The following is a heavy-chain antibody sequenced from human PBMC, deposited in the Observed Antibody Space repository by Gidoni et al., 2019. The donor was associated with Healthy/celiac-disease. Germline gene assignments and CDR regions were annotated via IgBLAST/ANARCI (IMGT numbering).Heavy chain of an antibody. V-gene: IGHV4-59*01. J-gene: IGHJ6*02. CDR1: GGSISSYY. D-gene: IGHD6-19*01. CDR2: IYYSGST. Sequence: QVQLQESGPGLVKPSETLSLTCTVSGGSISSYYWSWIRQPPGKGLEWIGYIYYSGSTNYNPSLKSRVTIPVDTSKNQFSLKLSSVTAADTAVYYCASSLGGVAVAGQWWNSMDVWGQGTTVTVSS. CDR3: ASSLGGVAVAGQWWNSMDV.